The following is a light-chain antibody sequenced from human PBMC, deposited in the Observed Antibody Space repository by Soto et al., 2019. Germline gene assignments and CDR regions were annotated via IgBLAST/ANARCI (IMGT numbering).Light chain of an antibody. CDR3: CSYAGSSTLVV. J-gene: IGLJ2*01. Sequence: QSVLTQPASVSGCPGQSITISCTGTSSDVGSYNLVSWYQQHPGKAPKLMIYEGSKRPSGVSNRFSGSKSGNTASLTISGLQAEDEADYYCCSYAGSSTLVVFGGGTKVTVL. CDR2: EGS. V-gene: IGLV2-23*01. CDR1: SSDVGSYNL.